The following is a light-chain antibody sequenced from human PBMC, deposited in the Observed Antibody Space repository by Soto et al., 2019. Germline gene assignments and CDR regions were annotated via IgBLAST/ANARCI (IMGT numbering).Light chain of an antibody. CDR2: DAS. CDR1: QSVSRN. CDR3: QQRSNWAT. J-gene: IGKJ3*01. V-gene: IGKV3-11*01. Sequence: VLTQSPATLCLSPGDRATLSCRASQSVSRNLACYQQKPGQAPRLLIYDASNRATGIPARFSGSGSVTDFTLTIRSLEPEEFAVYDCQQRSNWATFGPGTKVDIK.